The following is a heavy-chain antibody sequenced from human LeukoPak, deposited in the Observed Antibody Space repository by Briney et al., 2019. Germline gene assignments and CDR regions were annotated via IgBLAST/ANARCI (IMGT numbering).Heavy chain of an antibody. V-gene: IGHV3-23*01. CDR3: AKAAGQIVVVPAAFDY. J-gene: IGHJ4*02. Sequence: GGSLRLSCAASGFTFSSYAMSWVRLAPGSGLELVSAISGSGGSTYYAESVEGRFTISRDNSKNTLYLQMNSLRAEDTAVYYCAKAAGQIVVVPAAFDYWGQGTLVTVSS. CDR1: GFTFSSYA. D-gene: IGHD2-2*01. CDR2: ISGSGGST.